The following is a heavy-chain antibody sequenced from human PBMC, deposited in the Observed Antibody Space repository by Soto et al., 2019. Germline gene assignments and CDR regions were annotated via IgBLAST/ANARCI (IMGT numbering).Heavy chain of an antibody. CDR2: SDATGTT. Sequence: SETLSLTCTVSGASISGFYRSWIRNPAGKGREWIGRSDATGTTEDNPSPKSRVMMSVDTAKKQFSLKLRSVTAAHTAVYYCVRDGTKTLRDWFDPWGQGISVTGSS. D-gene: IGHD1-1*01. J-gene: IGHJ5*02. CDR3: VRDGTKTLRDWFDP. CDR1: GASISGFY. V-gene: IGHV4-4*07.